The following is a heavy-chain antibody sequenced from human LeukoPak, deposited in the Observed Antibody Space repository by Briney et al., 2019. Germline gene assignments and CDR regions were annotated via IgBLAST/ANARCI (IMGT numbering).Heavy chain of an antibody. CDR3: ARDYYDSSGYSAFDI. CDR1: GGSISSCY. Sequence: SETLSLTCTVSGGSISSCYWSWIRQPPGKGLEWIGYIYYSGSTNYNRSLKSRVTISVDTSKNQFSLKLSSVTAADTAVYYCARDYYDSSGYSAFDIWGQGTMVTVSS. J-gene: IGHJ3*02. V-gene: IGHV4-59*01. D-gene: IGHD3-22*01. CDR2: IYYSGST.